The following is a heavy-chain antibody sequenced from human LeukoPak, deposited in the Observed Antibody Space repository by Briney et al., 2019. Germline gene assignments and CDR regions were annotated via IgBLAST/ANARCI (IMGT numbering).Heavy chain of an antibody. Sequence: KASETLSLTCAVYGGSFSGYYWSWIRQHPGKGLEWIGYIYYSGSTYYNPSLKSRVTISVDTSKNQFSLKLSSVTAADTAVYYCARVFLGYCSSTSCYDGDYWGQGTLVTVSS. CDR2: IYYSGST. D-gene: IGHD2-2*01. V-gene: IGHV4-31*11. CDR3: ARVFLGYCSSTSCYDGDY. CDR1: GGSFSGYY. J-gene: IGHJ4*02.